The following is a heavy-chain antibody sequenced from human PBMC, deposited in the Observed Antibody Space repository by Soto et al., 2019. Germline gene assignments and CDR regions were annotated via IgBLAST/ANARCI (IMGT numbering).Heavy chain of an antibody. J-gene: IGHJ6*03. V-gene: IGHV6-1*01. D-gene: IGHD1-1*01. CDR3: ARGSWDDVSGHYYMDV. CDR1: GDSVSSNSAG. Sequence: QVQLQRSSPGLVKPSQALSLTCDISGDSVSSNSAGWNWIGQTPSRGLEWLGRTYYKSKWYYTYAASVKSRITVSPDTSKNQFSLQLTSVTPEDTAVYYCARGSWDDVSGHYYMDVWDKGTTVTVSS. CDR2: TYYKSKWYY.